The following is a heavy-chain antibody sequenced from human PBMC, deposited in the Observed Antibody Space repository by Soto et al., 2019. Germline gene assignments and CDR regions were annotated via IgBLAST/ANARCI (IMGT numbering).Heavy chain of an antibody. J-gene: IGHJ4*02. V-gene: IGHV1-18*01. D-gene: IGHD5-18*01. CDR3: ASSLLVGYGLEGESD. Sequence: QVQLVQSGAEVKKPGASVKVSCKASGYTFTSYGISWVRQAPGQGLEWMGWISAYNGNTNYAQKLQGRVTMTTDTSTSTAYMELRSLRSDDTAGYYWASSLLVGYGLEGESDWGQGTLVTVSS. CDR2: ISAYNGNT. CDR1: GYTFTSYG.